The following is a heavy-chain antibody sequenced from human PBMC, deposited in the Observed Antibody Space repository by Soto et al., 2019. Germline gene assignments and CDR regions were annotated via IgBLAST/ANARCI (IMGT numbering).Heavy chain of an antibody. CDR1: GFIFSNYY. J-gene: IGHJ5*02. CDR3: ARQILGSSTTFDP. Sequence: EVQLEESGGGLVQPGGALRLSCAASGFIFSNYYMSWVRQPPGKGLEWVANIKQDGSEKRYVDSVRGRFTISRDDAKNSLYLPMNRLRAEDTAVYYCARQILGSSTTFDPWGQGTLVIVSP. V-gene: IGHV3-7*01. CDR2: IKQDGSEK. D-gene: IGHD1-26*01.